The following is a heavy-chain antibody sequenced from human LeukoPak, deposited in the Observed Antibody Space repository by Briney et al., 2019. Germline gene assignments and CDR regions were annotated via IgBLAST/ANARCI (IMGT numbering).Heavy chain of an antibody. CDR3: ANSNDFDYGDYYFDY. D-gene: IGHD4-17*01. CDR2: IYTSGST. Sequence: SETLSLTCTASGCSISSGSYYWSWMGQAAGKGLEWIMCIYTSGSTNYNPSLKSRVTISQATYKNQFSLKLSPVTAAATALYYCANSNDFDYGDYYFDYSGQGALVTISS. CDR1: GCSISSGSYY. J-gene: IGHJ4*02. V-gene: IGHV4-61*02.